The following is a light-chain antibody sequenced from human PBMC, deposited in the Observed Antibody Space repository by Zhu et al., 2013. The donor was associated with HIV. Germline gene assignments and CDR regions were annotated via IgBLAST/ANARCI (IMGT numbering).Light chain of an antibody. CDR1: QTVGSSQ. V-gene: IGKV3-20*01. J-gene: IGKJ4*01. CDR2: GAS. Sequence: ELVLTQSPGTLSLSPGERATLSCRASQTVGSSQLAWYQQKPGQAPRLLIYGASSRATGIPDRFSGSGSGTDFTLSISRLEPEDFAVYYCQQYGSSPLTFGGGTTVEIK. CDR3: QQYGSSPLT.